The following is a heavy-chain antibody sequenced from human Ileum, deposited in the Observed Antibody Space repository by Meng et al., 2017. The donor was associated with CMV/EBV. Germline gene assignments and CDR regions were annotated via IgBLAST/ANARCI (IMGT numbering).Heavy chain of an antibody. CDR3: ARDGYFDSGTYPFDH. CDR1: GDSMRRYY. V-gene: IGHV4-59*01. Sequence: PLEETGPRLVRPSETLSLTCTVSGDSMRRYYWSWIRQSPGKALEWIGYIYYSGNAVYNPSFKSRVTISVDTSKSQFYLKVNSVTAADTAVYYCARDGYFDSGTYPFDHWGQGTLVTVSS. CDR2: IYYSGNA. J-gene: IGHJ4*02. D-gene: IGHD3-10*01.